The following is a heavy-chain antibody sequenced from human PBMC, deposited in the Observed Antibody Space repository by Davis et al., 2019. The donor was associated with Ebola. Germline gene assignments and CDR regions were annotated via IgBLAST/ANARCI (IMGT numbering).Heavy chain of an antibody. J-gene: IGHJ4*02. CDR1: GGSIISSSYY. Sequence: SETLSLTCTVSGGSIISSSYYWSWIRQPPGKGLEWIGYIYYSGSTNYNPSLKSRVTISVDTSKNQFSLKLSSVTAADTAVYYCARVGPAALDYWGQGTLVTVSS. V-gene: IGHV4-61*01. CDR2: IYYSGST. D-gene: IGHD2-2*01. CDR3: ARVGPAALDY.